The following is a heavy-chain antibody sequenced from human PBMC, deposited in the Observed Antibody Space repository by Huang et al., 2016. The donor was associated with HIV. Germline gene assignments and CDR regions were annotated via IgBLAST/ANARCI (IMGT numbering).Heavy chain of an antibody. J-gene: IGHJ6*03. D-gene: IGHD3-16*01. CDR2: INTDTGHP. V-gene: IGHV7-4-1*02. CDR1: GYIFTKYG. Sequence: QVQLVQSGSELMRPGASVKVSCKASGYIFTKYGINWVRQAPGQGLEWMGWINTDTGHPTYAQVFTGRFVFSLDTSVNTAYLQISRLKTEDTAVYYCARGDLWFYYMDVWGKGTTVTVSS. CDR3: ARGDLWFYYMDV.